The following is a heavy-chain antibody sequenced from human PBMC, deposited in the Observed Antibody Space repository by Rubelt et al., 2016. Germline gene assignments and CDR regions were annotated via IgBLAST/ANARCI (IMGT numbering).Heavy chain of an antibody. V-gene: IGHV3-11*04. Sequence: GKGLEWVSDISGSGLTTYYADSVKGRFTISRDNAKNSLYLQMDSLRAEDTAVYYCARVSPGYSYAFVDYWGQGTLVTVSS. CDR3: ARVSPGYSYAFVDY. D-gene: IGHD5-18*01. J-gene: IGHJ4*02. CDR2: ISGSGLTT.